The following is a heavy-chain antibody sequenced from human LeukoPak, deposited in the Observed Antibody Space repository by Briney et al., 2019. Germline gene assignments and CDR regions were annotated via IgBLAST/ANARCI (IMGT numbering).Heavy chain of an antibody. Sequence: PSETLSLTCTVSGGSISSYYWSWIRQPPGKGLEWIGYIYYSGSTNYNPSLKSRVTISVDTSKNQFSLKLSSVTAADTAVYYCARLNQQQQLETFDYWGQGTLVTVSS. CDR1: GGSISSYY. CDR3: ARLNQQQQLETFDY. D-gene: IGHD6-13*01. CDR2: IYYSGST. V-gene: IGHV4-59*08. J-gene: IGHJ4*02.